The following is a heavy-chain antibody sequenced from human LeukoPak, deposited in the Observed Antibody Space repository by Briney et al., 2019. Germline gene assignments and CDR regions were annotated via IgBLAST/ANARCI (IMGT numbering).Heavy chain of an antibody. CDR1: GFTFSHHW. Sequence: GGSLRLSCAASGFTFSHHWMNWVRQAPGEGLKWVATINQDGSEKHYVDSVKGRFIISRDNAKNSLFLQMNSLRAEDTAVYYCGRGWPGYTSPLDSWGQGTLVTVSS. CDR2: INQDGSEK. V-gene: IGHV3-7*01. CDR3: GRGWPGYTSPLDS. D-gene: IGHD5-12*01. J-gene: IGHJ4*02.